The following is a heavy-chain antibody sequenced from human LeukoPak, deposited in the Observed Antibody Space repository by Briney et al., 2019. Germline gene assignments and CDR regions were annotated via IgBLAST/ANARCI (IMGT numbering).Heavy chain of an antibody. D-gene: IGHD2-21*02. Sequence: ASVKISCKASGYTFTGYYMHWVRQAPGQGLEWMGRINPNSGGTNYAQKFQGRVTMTRDTSISTAYMELSRLRSDDTAVYYCARIYCGGDCYIDYWGQGTLVTVSS. CDR3: ARIYCGGDCYIDY. V-gene: IGHV1-2*06. CDR1: GYTFTGYY. CDR2: INPNSGGT. J-gene: IGHJ4*02.